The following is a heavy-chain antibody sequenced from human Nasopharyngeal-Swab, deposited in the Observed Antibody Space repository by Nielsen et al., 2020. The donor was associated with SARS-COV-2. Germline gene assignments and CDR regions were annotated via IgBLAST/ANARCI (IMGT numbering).Heavy chain of an antibody. V-gene: IGHV3-49*04. D-gene: IGHD2-2*01. CDR1: GFTFGDYA. CDR2: IRSEANGGTA. J-gene: IGHJ4*02. Sequence: GGTLRLSCTTSGFTFGDYAMSWVRQAPGKGLEWVGFIRSEANGGTAEYAVSVEGRLSISRDDSKSIAYLQMNSLKTEDTAVYYCTGYSTIFYWGQGTLVTVSS. CDR3: TGYSTIFY.